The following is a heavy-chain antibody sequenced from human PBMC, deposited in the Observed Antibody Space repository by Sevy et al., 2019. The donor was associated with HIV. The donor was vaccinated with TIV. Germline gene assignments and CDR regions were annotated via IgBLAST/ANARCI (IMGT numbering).Heavy chain of an antibody. D-gene: IGHD6-19*01. V-gene: IGHV3-7*01. CDR1: GFTFSSYW. Sequence: GGSLRLSCAASGFTFSSYWMSWVRQAPGKGLEWVANIKQDGSEKYYVDSVKGRFTISRDNAKNSLYLQMNSLRAEDTVVYYCARDLRYGSGWYEYYFDYWGQGTLVTVSS. CDR3: ARDLRYGSGWYEYYFDY. J-gene: IGHJ4*02. CDR2: IKQDGSEK.